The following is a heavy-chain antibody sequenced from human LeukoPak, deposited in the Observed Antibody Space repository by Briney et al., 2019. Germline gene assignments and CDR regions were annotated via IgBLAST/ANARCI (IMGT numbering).Heavy chain of an antibody. J-gene: IGHJ4*02. CDR2: IYPGDSDT. D-gene: IGHD2-21*02. V-gene: IGHV5-51*01. CDR1: GYSFTSYW. CDR3: ARRWAYCGGDCDYYFDY. Sequence: PGESLKISCKGSGYSFTSYWIGWVRQMPGKCLEWMGIIYPGDSDTRYSPSFQGQVTISADKSISTAYLQWSSLKASDTAMYYCARRWAYCGGDCDYYFDYWGQGTLVTVSS.